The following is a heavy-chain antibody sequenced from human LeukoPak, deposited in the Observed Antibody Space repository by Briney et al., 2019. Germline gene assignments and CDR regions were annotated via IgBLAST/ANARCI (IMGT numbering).Heavy chain of an antibody. CDR3: ARDEVGATGGFDY. J-gene: IGHJ4*02. CDR2: IYSGGST. CDR1: GFTVSSNY. D-gene: IGHD1-26*01. Sequence: GASLRLSCAASGFTVSSNYMSWVRQAPGKGLEWVSVIYSGGSTYYADSVKGRFTISRDNSKNALYLQMNSLRAEDTAVYYCARDEVGATGGFDYWGQGTLVTVSS. V-gene: IGHV3-66*02.